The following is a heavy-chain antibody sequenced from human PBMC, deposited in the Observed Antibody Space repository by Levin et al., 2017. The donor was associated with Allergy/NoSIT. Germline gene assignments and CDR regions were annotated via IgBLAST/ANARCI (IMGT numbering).Heavy chain of an antibody. CDR3: AKDRKLVVVAYYFDY. CDR2: ISYDGSNK. J-gene: IGHJ4*02. Sequence: GGSLRLSCAASGFTFSSYGMHWVRQAPGKGLEWVAVISYDGSNKYYADSVKGRFTISRDNSKNTLYLQMNSLRAEDTAVYYCAKDRKLVVVAYYFDYWGQGTLVTVSS. D-gene: IGHD2-15*01. V-gene: IGHV3-30*18. CDR1: GFTFSSYG.